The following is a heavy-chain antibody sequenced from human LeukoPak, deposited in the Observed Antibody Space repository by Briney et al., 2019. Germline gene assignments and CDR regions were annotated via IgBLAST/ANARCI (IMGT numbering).Heavy chain of an antibody. CDR1: GFAFSSYT. Sequence: GGSLRLSCAASGFAFSSYTMNWVRQAPGKGLEWVSSIAGSSGYISYADSVKGRFTISRDNAKKSLYLQMTSLTAEDTAVYYCARDRGAYCGGDCYLGFDYWGRGTLVTVSS. V-gene: IGHV3-21*01. J-gene: IGHJ4*01. CDR3: ARDRGAYCGGDCYLGFDY. D-gene: IGHD2-21*02. CDR2: IAGSSGYI.